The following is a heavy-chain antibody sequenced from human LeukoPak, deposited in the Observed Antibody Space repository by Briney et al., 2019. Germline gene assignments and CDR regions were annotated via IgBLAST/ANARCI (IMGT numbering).Heavy chain of an antibody. CDR3: ARRSSVGLVDY. CDR2: IYSSGST. CDR1: GCSINSYY. D-gene: IGHD6-25*01. J-gene: IGHJ4*02. Sequence: SYTLSLTYIVSGCSINSYYWSLIRQPPGKALELIGYIYSSGSTNYNPSLRSRVSLAVDTSKSRFSLKLSSVTAADTAVYYCARRSSVGLVDYWGRGTLVTVSS. V-gene: IGHV4-59*08.